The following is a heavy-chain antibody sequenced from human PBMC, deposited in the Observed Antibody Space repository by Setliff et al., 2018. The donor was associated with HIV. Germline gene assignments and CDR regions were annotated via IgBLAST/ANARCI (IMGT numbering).Heavy chain of an antibody. J-gene: IGHJ6*03. CDR3: AKAFGYCSGGICPVLMDV. CDR2: IRYDGDNK. V-gene: IGHV3-30*02. CDR1: GFTFSGYG. Sequence: PGGSLRLSCAASGFTFSGYGMYWVRQAPGKGLEWVAFIRYDGDNKYYADSVKGRFTISRDNSKNTLYLQMNSLRAKDAAVYYCAKAFGYCSGGICPVLMDVWCKGTTVTASS. D-gene: IGHD2-15*01.